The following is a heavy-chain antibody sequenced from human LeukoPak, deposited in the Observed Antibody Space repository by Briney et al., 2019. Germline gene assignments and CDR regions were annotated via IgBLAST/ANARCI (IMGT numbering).Heavy chain of an antibody. CDR3: ARGGSQLSDY. V-gene: IGHV3-7*01. CDR1: GFTFATYW. D-gene: IGHD6-6*01. Sequence: GGSLRLSCALSGFTFATYWMTWVPQAPGKGREGVATIKQDGSDRYYVDSVKGRFTISKDNAKNSLYLQMSSLTAEDTAVYYCARGGSQLSDYWGQGTLVTVSS. J-gene: IGHJ4*02. CDR2: IKQDGSDR.